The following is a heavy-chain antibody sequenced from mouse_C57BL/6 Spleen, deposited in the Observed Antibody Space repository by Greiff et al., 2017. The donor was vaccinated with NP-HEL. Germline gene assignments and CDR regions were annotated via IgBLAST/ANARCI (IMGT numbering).Heavy chain of an antibody. D-gene: IGHD2-1*01. CDR2: IDPSDSYT. Sequence: VQLQQPGAELVRPGTSVKLSCKASGYTFTSYWMHWVKQRPGQGLEWIGVIDPSDSYTNYNQKFKGKATLTVDTSSSTAYMQLSSLTSEDSAVYYCARTYGNYEEDAMDYWGQGTSVTVSS. CDR1: GYTFTSYW. J-gene: IGHJ4*01. CDR3: ARTYGNYEEDAMDY. V-gene: IGHV1-59*01.